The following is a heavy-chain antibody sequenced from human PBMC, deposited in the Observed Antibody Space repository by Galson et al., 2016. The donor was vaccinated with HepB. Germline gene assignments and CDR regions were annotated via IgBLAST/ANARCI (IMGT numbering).Heavy chain of an antibody. V-gene: IGHV3-9*01. CDR1: GLRFDDHA. J-gene: IGHJ1*01. CDR2: ISWNNGRI. CDR3: AKDISPQYDSSGYFTRRFMQH. D-gene: IGHD3-22*01. Sequence: SLRLSCAGSGLRFDDHAFHWVRQAPGKGLEWVAGISWNNGRIGYADSVKGRFTITRDNTNNSLHLQMKTLRPEDTALYYCAKDISPQYDSSGYFTRRFMQHWCQGTLVTVSS.